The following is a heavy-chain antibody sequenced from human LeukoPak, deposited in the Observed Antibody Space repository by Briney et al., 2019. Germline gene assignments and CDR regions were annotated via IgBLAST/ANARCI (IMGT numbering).Heavy chain of an antibody. D-gene: IGHD6-19*01. Sequence: SETLSLTCTVSGGSISSYYWSWLRQPPGKGLEWIGYIYYRGSTNYNPSLKSRVTISVDTSKNQFSLKLSSVTAADSAVYYCARDRGDSSGWYEDYWGQGTLVTVSS. V-gene: IGHV4-59*01. CDR3: ARDRGDSSGWYEDY. J-gene: IGHJ4*02. CDR1: GGSISSYY. CDR2: IYYRGST.